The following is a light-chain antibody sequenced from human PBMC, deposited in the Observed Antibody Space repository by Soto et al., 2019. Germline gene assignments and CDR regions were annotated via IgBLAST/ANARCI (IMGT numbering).Light chain of an antibody. J-gene: IGKJ1*01. CDR2: KAS. V-gene: IGKV1-5*03. Sequence: DIQMTQSPSTLFASVGDRVTITCRASQSISSWLAWYQQKPGKAPKLLIYKASTLKSGVPSRFSGSGSGTEFTLTISNLQPDDFATYYCQHYNSYSEAFGQGTKVDIK. CDR1: QSISSW. CDR3: QHYNSYSEA.